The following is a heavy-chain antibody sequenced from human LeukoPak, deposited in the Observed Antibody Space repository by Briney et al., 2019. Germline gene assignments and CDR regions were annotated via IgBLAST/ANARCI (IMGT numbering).Heavy chain of an antibody. V-gene: IGHV4-34*01. Sequence: PSETLSLTCAGYGGSFSGYYWSWIRQPPGKGLEWIGEINHSGSTNYNPSLKSRVTISVDTSKNQFSLKLSSVTAADTAVYYCARGRSDSNYAGRKGRSGPNYYYMDVWGKGTTVTVSS. CDR3: ARGRSDSNYAGRKGRSGPNYYYMDV. CDR1: GGSFSGYY. J-gene: IGHJ6*03. CDR2: INHSGST. D-gene: IGHD4-11*01.